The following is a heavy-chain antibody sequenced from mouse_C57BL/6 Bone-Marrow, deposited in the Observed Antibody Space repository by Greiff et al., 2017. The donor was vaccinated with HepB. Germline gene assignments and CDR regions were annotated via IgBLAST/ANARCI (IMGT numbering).Heavy chain of an antibody. CDR2: IRNKANGYTT. Sequence: EVKVEESGGGLVQPGGSLSLSCAASGFTFTDYYMSWVRQPPGKALEWLGFIRNKANGYTTEYSASVKGRFTLSRDNSQSILYLQMNALRAEDSATYYCARYTLTVVAPYAMDYWGQGTSVTVSS. J-gene: IGHJ4*01. V-gene: IGHV7-3*01. CDR1: GFTFTDYY. CDR3: ARYTLTVVAPYAMDY. D-gene: IGHD1-1*01.